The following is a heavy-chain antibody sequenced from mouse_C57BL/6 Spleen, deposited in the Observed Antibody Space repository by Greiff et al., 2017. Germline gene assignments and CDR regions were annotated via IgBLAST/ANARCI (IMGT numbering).Heavy chain of an antibody. D-gene: IGHD4-1*01. CDR3: ARGPCNWEYFDY. J-gene: IGHJ2*01. CDR1: GYTFTSYW. V-gene: IGHV1-64*01. CDR2: IHPNSGST. Sequence: VQLQQPGAELVKPGASVKLSCKASGYTFTSYWMHWVKQRPGQGLEWIGMIHPNSGSTNYNEKFKSKATLTVDKSSSTAYLQLSSLTSEDSAVYYCARGPCNWEYFDYWGQGTTLTVSS.